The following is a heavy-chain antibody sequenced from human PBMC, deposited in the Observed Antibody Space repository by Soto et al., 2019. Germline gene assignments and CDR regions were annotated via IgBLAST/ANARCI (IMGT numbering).Heavy chain of an antibody. Sequence: SETLSLTCTFSVASINSGDYYCSWIRQLPWKGLEWIGHIYYSGSTYYNPSLKSRAGISVDSSKSQVSLKLTSVTAADTAVYFCARIIMNYYRLDYWGQGALVSVSS. CDR3: ARIIMNYYRLDY. V-gene: IGHV4-30-4*01. CDR1: VASINSGDYY. J-gene: IGHJ4*02. D-gene: IGHD3-10*01. CDR2: IYYSGST.